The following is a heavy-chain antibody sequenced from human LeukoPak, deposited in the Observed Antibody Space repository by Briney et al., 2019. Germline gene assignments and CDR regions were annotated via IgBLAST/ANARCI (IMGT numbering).Heavy chain of an antibody. V-gene: IGHV1-8*01. CDR1: GYTFTSYD. CDR2: MNPNSGNT. J-gene: IGHJ5*02. Sequence: ASVKVSCKASGYTFTSYDINWVRQATGQGLDWMGWMNPNSGNTGYAQKFQGRVTMTRNTSISTAYMELSSLRSEDTAVYYCARAPSMVRGETRKNWFDPWGQGTLVTVSS. CDR3: ARAPSMVRGETRKNWFDP. D-gene: IGHD3-10*01.